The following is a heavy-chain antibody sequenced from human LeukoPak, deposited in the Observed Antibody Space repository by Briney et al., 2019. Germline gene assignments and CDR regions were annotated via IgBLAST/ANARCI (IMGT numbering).Heavy chain of an antibody. CDR1: GYTFTSYY. D-gene: IGHD5-12*01. Sequence: ASVKVSCKASGYTFTSYYIHWVRQAPGQGLEWLGIINPNGGYTTYAQKFQGRVTMTRDTSTNTVYMELSSLRSEDTAVYYCAREGLRGYSGYGDDYWGQGTLVTVSS. CDR3: AREGLRGYSGYGDDY. CDR2: INPNGGYT. V-gene: IGHV1-46*01. J-gene: IGHJ4*02.